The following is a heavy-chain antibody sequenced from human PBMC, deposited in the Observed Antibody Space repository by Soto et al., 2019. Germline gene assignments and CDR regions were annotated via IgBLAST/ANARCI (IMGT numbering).Heavy chain of an antibody. Sequence: GASVKVSCKASGYTFTSYGISWVRQAPGQGLEWMGWISAYNGNTNYAQKLQGRVTMTTDTSTSTAYMELRSLRSDDTAVYYCASRITGADDYYYYFMDVCGKGTSVTVSS. J-gene: IGHJ6*03. CDR3: ASRITGADDYYYYFMDV. CDR2: ISAYNGNT. V-gene: IGHV1-18*01. CDR1: GYTFTSYG. D-gene: IGHD1-20*01.